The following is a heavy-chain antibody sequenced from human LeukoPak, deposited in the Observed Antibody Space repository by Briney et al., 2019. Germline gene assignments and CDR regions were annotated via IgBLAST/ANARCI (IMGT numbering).Heavy chain of an antibody. J-gene: IGHJ4*02. CDR1: GFTFSSYW. Sequence: RSGGSLRLSCAASGFTFSSYWMSWVRQAPGKGLEWVANIKQDGSEKYYVDSVKGRFTISRDNSKNMVWLQINSPTAEDTATYYCAKDGNWAKFEDWGQGTLVTASS. CDR2: IKQDGSEK. D-gene: IGHD7-27*01. CDR3: AKDGNWAKFED. V-gene: IGHV3-7*03.